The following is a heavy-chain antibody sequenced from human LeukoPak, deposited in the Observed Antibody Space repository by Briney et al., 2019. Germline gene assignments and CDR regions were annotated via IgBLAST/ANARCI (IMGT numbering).Heavy chain of an antibody. V-gene: IGHV4-34*01. Sequence: SETLSLTCAVYGGSFSGYYWSWIRQPPGKGLEWIGEINHSGSTNYNPSLKSRVTISVDTSKDQFSLKLSSVTAADTAVYYCASRSIAAAGFDYWGQGTLVTVSS. CDR1: GGSFSGYY. CDR2: INHSGST. CDR3: ASRSIAAAGFDY. D-gene: IGHD6-13*01. J-gene: IGHJ4*02.